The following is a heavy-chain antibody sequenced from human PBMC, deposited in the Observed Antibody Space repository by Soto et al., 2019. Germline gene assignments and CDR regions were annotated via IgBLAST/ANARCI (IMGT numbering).Heavy chain of an antibody. CDR3: AKGADSSGYYNFDY. V-gene: IGHV1-46*01. CDR2: INPSGGST. J-gene: IGHJ4*02. Sequence: GASVKVSCAASGYTFTIYYMHWVRQAPGQGLEWMGIINPSGGSTSYAQKFQGRVTMTRDKSTSTAYMELNSLRAEDTAVYYCAKGADSSGYYNFDYWGQGTLVTVSS. CDR1: GYTFTIYY. D-gene: IGHD3-22*01.